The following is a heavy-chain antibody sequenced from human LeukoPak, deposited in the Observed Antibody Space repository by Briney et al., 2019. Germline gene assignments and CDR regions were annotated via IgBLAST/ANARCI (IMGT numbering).Heavy chain of an antibody. Sequence: SETLSLTCAVYGGSFSGYYWSWIRQPPGKGLEWIGEINHSGSTNYNPSLKRRVTISVDTSKNQFSLKLSSVTAADTAVYYCARGQPYYYGSGSFDYWGQGTLVTVSS. V-gene: IGHV4-34*01. CDR3: ARGQPYYYGSGSFDY. D-gene: IGHD3-10*01. J-gene: IGHJ4*02. CDR1: GGSFSGYY. CDR2: INHSGST.